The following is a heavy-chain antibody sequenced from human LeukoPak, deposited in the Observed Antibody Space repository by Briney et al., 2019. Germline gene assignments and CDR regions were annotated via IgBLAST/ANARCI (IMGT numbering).Heavy chain of an antibody. CDR3: AKVCLLNVYSPAS. V-gene: IGHV3-48*03. D-gene: IGHD3-16*01. CDR1: GFTFSSYK. Sequence: GGSLRLSCAASGFTFSSYKMNWVRQAPGKGLEWVSYISTSDTTIYYADSVKGRFTISRDNAKNSLYLQMNSLRVEDTAVYYCAKVCLLNVYSPASWGQGTLVTVSS. J-gene: IGHJ5*02. CDR2: ISTSDTTI.